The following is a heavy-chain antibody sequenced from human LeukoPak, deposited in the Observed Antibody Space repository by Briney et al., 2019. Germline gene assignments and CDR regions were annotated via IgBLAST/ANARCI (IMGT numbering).Heavy chain of an antibody. CDR1: GGSITSNSYY. CDR2: IHYGGTT. D-gene: IGHD1-26*01. J-gene: IGHJ5*02. Sequence: SETLSLTCTVSGGSITSNSYYWGWIRQPPGQGLEWIGSIHYGGTTYYNPSLKSRVTISVDTSKNQFSLKLSSVTAADTAVYYCARGPTDAYNWFDPWGQGTLVTVSS. CDR3: ARGPTDAYNWFDP. V-gene: IGHV4-39*07.